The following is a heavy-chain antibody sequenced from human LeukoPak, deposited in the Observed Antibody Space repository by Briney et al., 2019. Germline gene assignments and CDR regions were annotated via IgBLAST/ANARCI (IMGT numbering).Heavy chain of an antibody. V-gene: IGHV3-7*01. J-gene: IGHJ5*02. CDR2: IKQDGSEK. CDR3: ARVDYYGSGSCPNRWFDP. D-gene: IGHD3-10*01. Sequence: GGSLRLSCAASGFTFSSYWMTWVRQAPGKGLEWVANIKQDGSEKYYVDPVKGRFTISRDNAKNSLYLQMNSLRAEDTAVYYCARVDYYGSGSCPNRWFDPWGQGALVTVSS. CDR1: GFTFSSYW.